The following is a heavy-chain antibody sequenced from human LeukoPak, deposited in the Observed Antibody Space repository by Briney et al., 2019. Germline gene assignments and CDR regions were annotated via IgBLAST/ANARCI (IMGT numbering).Heavy chain of an antibody. CDR1: GFTFISHT. Sequence: GESLRLSCAASGFTFISHTMSWIRQAPGKGLEWVSSISSSSSYIYYADSVKGRFTISRDNAKNSLYLQMNSLRAEDTAVYHCARVGPIPHDAFDIWGQGTMVTVSS. CDR3: ARVGPIPHDAFDI. J-gene: IGHJ3*02. V-gene: IGHV3-21*01. CDR2: ISSSSSYI.